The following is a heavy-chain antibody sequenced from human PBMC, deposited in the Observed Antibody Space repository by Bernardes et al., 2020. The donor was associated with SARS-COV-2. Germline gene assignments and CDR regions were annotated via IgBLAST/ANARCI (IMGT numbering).Heavy chain of an antibody. V-gene: IGHV3-30*18. CDR3: AKVQAILWIRPNYSVVDV. D-gene: IGHD5-18*01. J-gene: IGHJ6*02. Sequence: GGSLRLSCAASGFTFNNFGMHWVRQAPGKGLEWVAVISYAGSKKYYRDSVERRFIISKDSSKNTVYLQINSLRVEDTGVYYCAKVQAILWIRPNYSVVDVWGQLTTVTVTS. CDR1: GFTFNNFG. CDR2: ISYAGSKK.